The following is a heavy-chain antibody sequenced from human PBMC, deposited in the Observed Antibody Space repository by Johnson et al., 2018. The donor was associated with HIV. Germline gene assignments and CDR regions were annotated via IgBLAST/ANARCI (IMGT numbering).Heavy chain of an antibody. Sequence: MQLVESGGGLVQPGGSLRLSCAASGFTFSSYDMHWVRQATGKGLEWVSAIGTAGDTYYPGSVKGRFTISREHANNSLYLQLNSLRAGDTAVYYCEREWSVPGGDAFDIWGQGTMVTVSS. CDR3: EREWSVPGGDAFDI. D-gene: IGHD2-2*01. J-gene: IGHJ3*02. CDR2: IGTAGDT. CDR1: GFTFSSYD. V-gene: IGHV3-13*01.